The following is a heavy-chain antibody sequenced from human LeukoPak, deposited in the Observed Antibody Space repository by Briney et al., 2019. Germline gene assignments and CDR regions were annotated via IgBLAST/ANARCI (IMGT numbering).Heavy chain of an antibody. CDR2: INHSGST. CDR3: ASFIAAAGTDQDY. V-gene: IGHV4-34*01. Sequence: SETLSLTCVVYGGSFSGYYWSWIRQPPGKGLEWIGEINHSGSTNYNPSLKSRVTISVDTSKNQFSLKLSSVTAADTAVYYCASFIAAAGTDQDYWGQGTLVTVSS. J-gene: IGHJ4*02. D-gene: IGHD6-13*01. CDR1: GGSFSGYY.